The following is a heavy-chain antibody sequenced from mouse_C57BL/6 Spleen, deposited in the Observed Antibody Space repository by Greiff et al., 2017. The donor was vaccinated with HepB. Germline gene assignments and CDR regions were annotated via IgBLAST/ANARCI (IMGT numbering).Heavy chain of an antibody. CDR1: GYTFTDYY. V-gene: IGHV1-76*01. CDR2: IYPGSGNT. J-gene: IGHJ3*01. Sequence: VQLQQSGAELVRPGASVKLSCKASGYTFTDYYINWVKQRPGQGLEWIARIYPGSGNTYYNDKFKGKATLTAEKSSSTAYMQLSSLTSEDSAVYFCARSGDGYFLFAYWGQGTLVTVSA. D-gene: IGHD2-3*01. CDR3: ARSGDGYFLFAY.